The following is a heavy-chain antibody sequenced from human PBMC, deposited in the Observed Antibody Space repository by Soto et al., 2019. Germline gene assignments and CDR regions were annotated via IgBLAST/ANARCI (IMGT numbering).Heavy chain of an antibody. CDR2: ISYDGSLQ. J-gene: IGHJ4*02. Sequence: QAQLVESGGGVVQPGRSLRLSCAASGFTGSSYGMHWARQAPGTGLEWVAVISYDGSLQHYADSVKGRFTISRDNSKNMLILQMNSLRAEDTAVYYCATDRGFCHASVPYSWGPGTLVSVSS. D-gene: IGHD3-10*01. CDR1: GFTGSSYG. V-gene: IGHV3-30*03. CDR3: ATDRGFCHASVPYS.